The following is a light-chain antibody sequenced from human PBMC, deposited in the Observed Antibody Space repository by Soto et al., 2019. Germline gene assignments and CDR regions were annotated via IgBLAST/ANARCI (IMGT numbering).Light chain of an antibody. J-gene: IGKJ4*01. CDR2: DTS. CDR3: QQRTNWRLS. V-gene: IGKV3-11*01. CDR1: QSVSSH. Sequence: EIVLTQSPATLSLSPGERATLSCRASQSVSSHLTWYQQKPGQAPRLLIYDTSNRATGIPARFSGSGSGTDFTLTISSLEPEDFAVYYCQQRTNWRLSFGGGTKAEIK.